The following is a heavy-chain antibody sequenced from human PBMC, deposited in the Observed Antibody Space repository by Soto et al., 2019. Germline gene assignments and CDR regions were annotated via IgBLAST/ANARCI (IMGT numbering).Heavy chain of an antibody. Sequence: PSETLSLTCTVSCGSISSADYYWSWVRQPPGKGLEWIGYIYYSGSTFFNPSLKSRVTISKDTSRNQFSLRLNSVTAADTAVYYCARAIVVTIGGMDVWGQGTTVTVSS. CDR1: CGSISSADYY. CDR3: ARAIVVTIGGMDV. V-gene: IGHV4-30-4*01. D-gene: IGHD5-12*01. J-gene: IGHJ6*02. CDR2: IYYSGST.